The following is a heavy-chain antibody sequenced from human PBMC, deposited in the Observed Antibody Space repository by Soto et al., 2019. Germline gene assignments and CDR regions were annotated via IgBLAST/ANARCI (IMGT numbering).Heavy chain of an antibody. D-gene: IGHD3-3*01. CDR1: GGSTSSGHYH. J-gene: IGHJ4*02. V-gene: IGHV4-39*01. CDR2: RHYSGSA. Sequence: PSEALSLTCTVSGGSTSSGHYHWGWIRQPPGKGLERIERRHYSGSAHYNPSLKSRVTIAVDTSKSQFSLRLSSVTAADTAVYYFASSGGDFWKGDYPGPIDYWGKGTLVTHSS. CDR3: ASSGGDFWKGDYPGPIDY.